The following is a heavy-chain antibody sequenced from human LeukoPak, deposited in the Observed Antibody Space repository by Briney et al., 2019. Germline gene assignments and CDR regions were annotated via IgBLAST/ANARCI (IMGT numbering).Heavy chain of an antibody. CDR1: GFTFSSYW. V-gene: IGHV3-7*01. CDR2: IKQDGSEK. Sequence: GGSLRLSCAASGFTFSSYWMSWVRQAPGKGLEWVANIKQDGSEKYYVDSVKGRFTISRDNAKNSLYLQMNSLRAEDTAVYYCAAITGTAGDAFDIWGQGTMVTVSS. CDR3: AAITGTAGDAFDI. J-gene: IGHJ3*02. D-gene: IGHD1-7*01.